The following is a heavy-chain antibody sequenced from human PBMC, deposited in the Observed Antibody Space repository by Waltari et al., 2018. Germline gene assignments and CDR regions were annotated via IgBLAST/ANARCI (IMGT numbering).Heavy chain of an antibody. J-gene: IGHJ6*02. Sequence: VQMVESGGGLVQPGGSLRLSCEASGFPLGTFWVYWVRQGPGKGLMYVSGLDADGTRTRYADSVRGRFTISRDNAKNAVYLQMTSLRNEDTALYYCARDWRNLGMDVWGQGTTVTVSS. CDR1: GFPLGTFW. CDR3: ARDWRNLGMDV. D-gene: IGHD3-3*01. V-gene: IGHV3-74*01. CDR2: LDADGTRT.